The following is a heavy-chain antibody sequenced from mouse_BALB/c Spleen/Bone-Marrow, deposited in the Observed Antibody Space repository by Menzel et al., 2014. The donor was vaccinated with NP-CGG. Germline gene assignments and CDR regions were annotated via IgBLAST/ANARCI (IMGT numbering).Heavy chain of an antibody. CDR2: INPGSRST. Sequence: QVQLQQPGAELARPGTSVKVSCKASGYAFTNYLIEWVKQRPGQGFEWIGVINPGSRSTNYNEKFKGKATLTADKSSSTAYMQLSSLTSDDSAVYFCARRTTGVAPLDYWGQGTTLTVSS. D-gene: IGHD1-1*01. CDR1: GYAFTNYL. CDR3: ARRTTGVAPLDY. V-gene: IGHV1-54*01. J-gene: IGHJ2*01.